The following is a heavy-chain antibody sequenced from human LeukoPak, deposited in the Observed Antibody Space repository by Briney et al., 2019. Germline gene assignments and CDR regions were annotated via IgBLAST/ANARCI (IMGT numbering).Heavy chain of an antibody. V-gene: IGHV4-59*01. D-gene: IGHD3-9*01. CDR3: ARVNWVGLRYFHWLPLDY. J-gene: IGHJ4*02. Sequence: PSETLSLTCTVSGGSISSYYWSWIRQPPGKGLEWIGYIYYSGSTNYNPSLKSRVTISVDTSKNQFSLKLSSVTAADTTVYYCARVNWVGLRYFHWLPLDYWGQGTLVTVSS. CDR1: GGSISSYY. CDR2: IYYSGST.